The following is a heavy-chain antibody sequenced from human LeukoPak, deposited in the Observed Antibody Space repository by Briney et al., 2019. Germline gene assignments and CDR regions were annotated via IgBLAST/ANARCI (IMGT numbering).Heavy chain of an antibody. CDR3: ARAGDYGDYESYYFDY. CDR1: VFTFSIYW. CDR2: IKQDGSEK. D-gene: IGHD4-17*01. J-gene: IGHJ4*02. Sequence: GGSLRLSCAASVFTFSIYWMSWVRQAPGKGLEWVANIKQDGSEKYYVDSVKGRFTISRDNAKNSLYLQMNSLRAEDTAVYYCARAGDYGDYESYYFDYWGQGTLVTVSS. V-gene: IGHV3-7*01.